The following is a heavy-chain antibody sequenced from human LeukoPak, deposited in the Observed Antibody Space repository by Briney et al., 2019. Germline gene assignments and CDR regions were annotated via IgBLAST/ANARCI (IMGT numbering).Heavy chain of an antibody. Sequence: ASVKVSSKASGYTFTIYGISWVRQAPGQGREGMGWISAYNGNTNYAQKLQGRVTMTTDTSTSTAYMELRSLRSDDTAVYYCARDRNYYGSGSYYIGSYFDYWGQGTLVTVSS. D-gene: IGHD3-10*01. CDR2: ISAYNGNT. CDR1: GYTFTIYG. J-gene: IGHJ4*02. V-gene: IGHV1-18*01. CDR3: ARDRNYYGSGSYYIGSYFDY.